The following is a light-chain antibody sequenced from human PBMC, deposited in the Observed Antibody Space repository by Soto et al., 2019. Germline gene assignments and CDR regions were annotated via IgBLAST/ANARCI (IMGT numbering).Light chain of an antibody. J-gene: IGKJ2*01. CDR2: SAS. CDR1: QSISSKF. V-gene: IGKV3-20*01. Sequence: EIVLTQSPGTLSLSPGDEATLSCRASQSISSKFLAWYQQKRGQAPRLLMYSASRRATGIPDRFRGGGSGTDFTLTISRLEPEDFAVYYCQQYGSSPPYTFGQGTNLDI. CDR3: QQYGSSPPYT.